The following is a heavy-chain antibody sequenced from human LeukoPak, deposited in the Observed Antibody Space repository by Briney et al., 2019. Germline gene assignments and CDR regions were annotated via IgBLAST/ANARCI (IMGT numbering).Heavy chain of an antibody. Sequence: KASETLSLTCAVSGGSISSSNWWRWVRQPPGTGLEWIGEIYHSGSTNYNPSLKSRVTISVDKSKNQFSLNLSSVTAADTAVYYCAVYCGGDCYSGVNNWFDPWGQGTLVTVSS. J-gene: IGHJ5*02. D-gene: IGHD2-21*02. V-gene: IGHV4-4*02. CDR3: AVYCGGDCYSGVNNWFDP. CDR1: GGSISSSNW. CDR2: IYHSGST.